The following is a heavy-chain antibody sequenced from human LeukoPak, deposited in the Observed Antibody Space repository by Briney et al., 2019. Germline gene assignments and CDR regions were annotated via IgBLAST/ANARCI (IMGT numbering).Heavy chain of an antibody. D-gene: IGHD3-22*01. J-gene: IGHJ4*02. Sequence: GGSLRLSCAASGFTFSSYGMSWVRQAPGKGLEWVSAISGSGGSTYYADSVKGRFTISRDNSKNTLYLQMNSLRAEDTAVYYCAKDPIPYYDSSGYPNYFDYWGQGTLVTVSS. CDR3: AKDPIPYYDSSGYPNYFDY. CDR1: GFTFSSYG. V-gene: IGHV3-23*01. CDR2: ISGSGGST.